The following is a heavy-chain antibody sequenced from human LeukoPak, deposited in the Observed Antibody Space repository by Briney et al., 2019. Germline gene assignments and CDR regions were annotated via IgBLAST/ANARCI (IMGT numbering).Heavy chain of an antibody. CDR2: INHSGST. V-gene: IGHV4-34*01. CDR3: ARAPPSIRAAKNWFDP. CDR1: GGSFSGYY. J-gene: IGHJ5*02. Sequence: SETLSLTCAVYGGSFSGYYWSWIRQPPGKGLEWIGEINHSGSTNYNPSLKSRVTISVDTSKNHFSLKLSSVTAADTAVYYCARAPPSIRAAKNWFDPWGQGTLVTVSS. D-gene: IGHD2-15*01.